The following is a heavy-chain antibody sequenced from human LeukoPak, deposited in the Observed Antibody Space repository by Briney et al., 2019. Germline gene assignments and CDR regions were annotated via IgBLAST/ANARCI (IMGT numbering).Heavy chain of an antibody. CDR1: GGSISSYY. V-gene: IGHV4-30-4*08. D-gene: IGHD3-3*01. Sequence: SETLSLTCTVSGGSISSYYWSWIRQPPGKGLEWIGYIYYSGSTYYNPSLKSRVTISVDTSKNQFSLKLSSVTAADTAVYYCARDQVGYYDSINWFDPWGQGTLVTVSS. CDR2: IYYSGST. J-gene: IGHJ5*02. CDR3: ARDQVGYYDSINWFDP.